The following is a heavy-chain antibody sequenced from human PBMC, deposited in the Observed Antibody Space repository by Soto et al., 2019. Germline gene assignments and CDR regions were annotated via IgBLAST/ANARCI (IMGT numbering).Heavy chain of an antibody. CDR3: ARDAWIVAARPAYYGLDV. D-gene: IGHD6-6*01. V-gene: IGHV1-18*01. J-gene: IGHJ6*02. Sequence: ASVKVSCKASCYTFPSYGISWVRQAPGQGLEWMGWISLYNGNTNDAQKLQDRVTMTTDTSTSTAYMELRSLRSDDTAVYYCARDAWIVAARPAYYGLDVWGQGTTVTVSS. CDR1: CYTFPSYG. CDR2: ISLYNGNT.